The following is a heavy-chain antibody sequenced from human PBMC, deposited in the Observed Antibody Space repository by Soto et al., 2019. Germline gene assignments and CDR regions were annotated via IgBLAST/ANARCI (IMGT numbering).Heavy chain of an antibody. V-gene: IGHV3-30*18. CDR3: AKDQGVGGTLGLFDY. Sequence: QVQLVESGGGAVQPGGSLRLSCVASGFTFSSHAMHWVRQAPGKGLESVAVISNDGTRNHHTDSVKGRFTISRDNSKNTLYLKMTSLTTEDTAVYFCAKDQGVGGTLGLFDYWGQGTLVTVSS. CDR1: GFTFSSHA. D-gene: IGHD1-26*01. CDR2: ISNDGTRN. J-gene: IGHJ4*02.